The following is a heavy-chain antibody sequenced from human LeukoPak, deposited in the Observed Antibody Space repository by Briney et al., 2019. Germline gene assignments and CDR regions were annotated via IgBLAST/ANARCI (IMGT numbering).Heavy chain of an antibody. CDR2: ISYDGSNK. CDR3: ARDLYYYDSSGYLFDY. D-gene: IGHD3-22*01. CDR1: GFTFISYA. V-gene: IGHV3-30-3*01. J-gene: IGHJ4*02. Sequence: GGSLRLSCAASGFTFISYAMPWVRQAPAKGLEWVAVISYDGSNKYYADSVKGRFTISRDNSKNTLYLQMNSLRAEDTAVYYCARDLYYYDSSGYLFDYWGQGTLVTVSS.